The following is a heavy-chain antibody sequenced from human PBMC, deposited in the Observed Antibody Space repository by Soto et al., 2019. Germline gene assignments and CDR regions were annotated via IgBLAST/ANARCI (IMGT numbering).Heavy chain of an antibody. Sequence: ASVKVSCKASCYTFTSYGISLVRQAPGQGLEWMGWISAYNGNTNYAQKLQGRVTMTTDTSTSTAYMELRSLRSDDTAVYYCAITPDYCSSTSCYLGFDPWGQGTLVTVSS. D-gene: IGHD2-2*01. V-gene: IGHV1-18*04. CDR2: ISAYNGNT. J-gene: IGHJ5*02. CDR1: CYTFTSYG. CDR3: AITPDYCSSTSCYLGFDP.